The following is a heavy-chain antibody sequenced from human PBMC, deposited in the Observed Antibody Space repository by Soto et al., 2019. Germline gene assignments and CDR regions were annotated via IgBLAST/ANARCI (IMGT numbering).Heavy chain of an antibody. CDR2: ISASGVTT. CDR1: GFTSANYA. CDR3: ASRAIFYQSAAMSDY. J-gene: IGHJ4*02. D-gene: IGHD3-9*01. Sequence: PGGSLRLSCAASGFTSANYAMTWVRQAPGKGLEWVSSISASGVTTYYADSVKGRFTISRENSKNTLYLQMNSLRAEDTAVYYCASRAIFYQSAAMSDYWGQGTLVPVSS. V-gene: IGHV3-23*01.